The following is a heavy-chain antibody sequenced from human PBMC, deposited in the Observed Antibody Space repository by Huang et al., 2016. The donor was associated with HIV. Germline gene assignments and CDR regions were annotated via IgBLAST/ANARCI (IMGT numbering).Heavy chain of an antibody. D-gene: IGHD7-27*01. CDR3: ARKGGLGSFDY. V-gene: IGHV4-59*11. Sequence: QVQLQESGPGLVKPSETLSLICTVSGGSISSHSWSWVRQPPGKGLEWVVTTSYSGSTNSAPSLKGRVTIPVDTSKTHFSLKLNSLTSADTAVYYCARKGGLGSFDYWGQGTLVTVSS. CDR1: GGSISSHS. CDR2: TSYSGST. J-gene: IGHJ4*02.